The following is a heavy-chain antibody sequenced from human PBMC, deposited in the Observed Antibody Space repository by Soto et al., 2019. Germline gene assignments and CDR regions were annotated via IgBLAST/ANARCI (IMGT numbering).Heavy chain of an antibody. D-gene: IGHD5-12*01. CDR3: ARYIVATKYLDY. CDR1: GFTFSDHY. Sequence: EVQLVESGGGLVQPGGSLRLSCAASGFTFSDHYMDWVRQAPGEGLEWIGRIKNKPKSYTTQYAASVKGRFTISRDDSINSLHLQMESLRADDTAVYYCARYIVATKYLDYWGQGTLVTVSS. J-gene: IGHJ4*02. CDR2: IKNKPKSYTT. V-gene: IGHV3-72*01.